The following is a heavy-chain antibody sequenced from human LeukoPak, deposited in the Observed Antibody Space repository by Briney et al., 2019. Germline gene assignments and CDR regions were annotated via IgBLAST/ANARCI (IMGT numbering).Heavy chain of an antibody. J-gene: IGHJ4*02. CDR2: ISSSGSTI. V-gene: IGHV3-48*03. CDR1: KFTFSSYE. D-gene: IGHD4-23*01. CDR3: ARGGGTNYFDY. Sequence: PGGSLRLSCAASKFTFSSYEMNWVRQAPGKGLEWVSYISSSGSTIYYADSVKGRFTISRDNAKISLYLQMHSLRAEDTAVYYCARGGGTNYFDYWGQGTLVTVSS.